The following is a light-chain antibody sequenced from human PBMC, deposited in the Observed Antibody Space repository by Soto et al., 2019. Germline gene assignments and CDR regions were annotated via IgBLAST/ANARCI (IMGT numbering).Light chain of an antibody. V-gene: IGKV1-5*03. CDR2: KAS. CDR1: QTISSW. Sequence: DIQMTQSPSTLTGSVGDRVTITCRASQTISSWLAWYQQKPGKAPKRLIYKASTLKSGVPSRFSGSGSGTDFTLTISSLQPEDSATYYCQQYTNTNNPWMFGQGTKVDI. CDR3: QQYTNTNNPWM. J-gene: IGKJ1*01.